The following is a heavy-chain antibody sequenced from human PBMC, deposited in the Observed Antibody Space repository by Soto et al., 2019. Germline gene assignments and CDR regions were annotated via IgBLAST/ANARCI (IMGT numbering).Heavy chain of an antibody. CDR3: AKDRGDSNRYYYGMDV. CDR1: GFTFSTSG. J-gene: IGHJ6*02. CDR2: ISDDGSKK. Sequence: PGGSLRLSCAASGFTFSTSGMHWVRQAPGKGLEWVAVISDDGSKKYYADSVKGRFTISRDNSKNTLYLQMNSLRAEDTAVYYCAKDRGDSNRYYYGMDVWGQGTTVTVSS. D-gene: IGHD4-4*01. V-gene: IGHV3-30*18.